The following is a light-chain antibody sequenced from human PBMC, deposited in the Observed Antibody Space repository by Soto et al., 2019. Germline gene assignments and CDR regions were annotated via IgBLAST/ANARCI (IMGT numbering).Light chain of an antibody. V-gene: IGKV1-5*03. CDR1: QSINSR. Sequence: IQMTQSPSTLSPSVGNRVTITCRAGQSINSRLAWYQQKPGKAPKLLIYEASSLQSGVPTRFSGSGSGTEFTLTISRLQPDDFATYYCQHYYAYPLTFGGGTKVDIK. J-gene: IGKJ4*01. CDR2: EAS. CDR3: QHYYAYPLT.